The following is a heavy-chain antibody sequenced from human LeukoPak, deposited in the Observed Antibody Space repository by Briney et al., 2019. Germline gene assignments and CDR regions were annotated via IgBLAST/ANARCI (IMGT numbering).Heavy chain of an antibody. CDR3: ARAQQLASDHQPFDY. CDR1: GGSFSGYY. Sequence: SETLSLTCAAYGGSFSGYYWSWIRQPPGKGLEWIGEINHSGSTNYNPSLKSRVTISVDTSKNQFSLKLSSVTAADTAVYYCARAQQLASDHQPFDYWGQGTLVTVSS. J-gene: IGHJ4*02. CDR2: INHSGST. V-gene: IGHV4-34*01. D-gene: IGHD6-13*01.